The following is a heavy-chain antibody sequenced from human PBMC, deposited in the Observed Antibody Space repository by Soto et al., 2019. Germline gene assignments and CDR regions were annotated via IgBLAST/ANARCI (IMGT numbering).Heavy chain of an antibody. J-gene: IGHJ3*02. Sequence: QVQLVQSGAEVKKPVSSVKVSCKASGVTFRSYTISWVRQAPGQGLEWMGRNIFILSIPSYAQKFKGRVTITAGKSTSKDYMEMSSMRSVDTAVYYCPRGAGASRNVYVIWGKGT. D-gene: IGHD2-8*01. CDR2: NIFILSIP. CDR1: GVTFRSYT. V-gene: IGHV1-69*02. CDR3: PRGAGASRNVYVI.